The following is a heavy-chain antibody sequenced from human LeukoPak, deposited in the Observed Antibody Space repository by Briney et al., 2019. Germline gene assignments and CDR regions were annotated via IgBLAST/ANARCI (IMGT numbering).Heavy chain of an antibody. CDR1: GFTFNNYG. CDR2: IRYDGSNT. Sequence: GGSLRLSCAASGFTFNNYGMHWVRQAPGKGLERLAFIRYDGSNTYYAGAVKGRFSVSRDDSKNAVYLQMNSLRGDATAVYYCAKDGTSYYYIYYWGQGTLVTVSS. CDR3: AKDGTSYYYIYY. D-gene: IGHD2/OR15-2a*01. V-gene: IGHV3-30*02. J-gene: IGHJ4*02.